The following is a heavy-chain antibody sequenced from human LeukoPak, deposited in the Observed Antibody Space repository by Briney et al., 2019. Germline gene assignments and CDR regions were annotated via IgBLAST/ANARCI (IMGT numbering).Heavy chain of an antibody. J-gene: IGHJ4*02. V-gene: IGHV4-59*01. CDR2: IYYSGST. CDR1: GGSFSGYY. Sequence: PSETLSLTCAVYGGSFSGYYWSWIRQPPGKGLEWIGYIYYSGSTNYNPSLKSRVTISVDTSKNQFSLKLSSVTAADTAVYYCARACQNSSGYYCYWGQGTLVTVSS. D-gene: IGHD3-22*01. CDR3: ARACQNSSGYYCY.